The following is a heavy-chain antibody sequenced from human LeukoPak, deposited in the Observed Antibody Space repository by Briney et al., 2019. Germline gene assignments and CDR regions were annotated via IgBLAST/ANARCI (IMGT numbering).Heavy chain of an antibody. CDR1: GYTFTGYY. J-gene: IGHJ4*02. D-gene: IGHD3-16*02. Sequence: GASAKVSCKASGYTFTGYYMHWVRQAPGQGLEWMGWINPNSGGTNYAQKFQGRVTMTRDTSISTAYMELSRLRSDDTAVYYCARGFMITFGGVIVIFRDWGQGTLVTVSS. V-gene: IGHV1-2*02. CDR2: INPNSGGT. CDR3: ARGFMITFGGVIVIFRD.